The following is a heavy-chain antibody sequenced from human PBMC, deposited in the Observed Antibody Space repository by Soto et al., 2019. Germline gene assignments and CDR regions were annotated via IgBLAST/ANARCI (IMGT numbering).Heavy chain of an antibody. Sequence: SLRLSCAASGFTFNIYTMNWVRQAPGKGLEWVSSISSSNSYIYYTDSVKGRFTISRDNAKYSLYLQMNSLRAEDTAVYYCARDIGVDYWGQGILVTVSS. CDR2: ISSSNSYI. V-gene: IGHV3-21*01. J-gene: IGHJ4*02. D-gene: IGHD3-16*01. CDR3: ARDIGVDY. CDR1: GFTFNIYT.